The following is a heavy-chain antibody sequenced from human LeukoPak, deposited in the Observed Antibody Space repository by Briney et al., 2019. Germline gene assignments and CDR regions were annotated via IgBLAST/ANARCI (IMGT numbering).Heavy chain of an antibody. Sequence: SETLSLTCTVSGGSIGTYYWSWIRQPPGKGLEWIGYIYYSGSTQYNPSLESRVTISVDTSKNQFSLKLSSVTAADTAVYYCAREDYYDSSGYYYWVYWGQGTLVTVSP. CDR1: GGSIGTYY. V-gene: IGHV4-59*12. J-gene: IGHJ4*02. CDR3: AREDYYDSSGYYYWVY. CDR2: IYYSGST. D-gene: IGHD3-22*01.